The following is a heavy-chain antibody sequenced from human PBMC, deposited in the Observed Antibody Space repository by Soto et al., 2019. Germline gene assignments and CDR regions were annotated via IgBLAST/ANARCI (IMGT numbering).Heavy chain of an antibody. Sequence: SETLSLTCTVSGGSISSYYWSWIRQPPGKGLEWIGYIYYSGSTNYNPSLKSRVSISIDTSKNQFSLKLSSVTAADTAVYYCAGAHGYHLDYSSQGYLDTVSS. J-gene: IGHJ4*02. D-gene: IGHD5-18*01. CDR2: IYYSGST. CDR3: AGAHGYHLDY. CDR1: GGSISSYY. V-gene: IGHV4-59*01.